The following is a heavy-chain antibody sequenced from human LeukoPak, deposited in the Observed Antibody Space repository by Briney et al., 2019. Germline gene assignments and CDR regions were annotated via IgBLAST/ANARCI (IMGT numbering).Heavy chain of an antibody. D-gene: IGHD1-26*01. V-gene: IGHV1-24*01. CDR1: GYTLTELS. J-gene: IGHJ4*02. CDR3: ATSIVGGGFFFYYFDY. CDR2: FDPEDGET. Sequence: ASVKVSCKVSGYTLTELSMHWVRQAPGKGLEWMGGFDPEDGETIYAQKFQGRVTMTEDTSTDTAYMELSSLRSEDTAAYYCATSIVGGGFFFYYFDYWGQGTLVTVSS.